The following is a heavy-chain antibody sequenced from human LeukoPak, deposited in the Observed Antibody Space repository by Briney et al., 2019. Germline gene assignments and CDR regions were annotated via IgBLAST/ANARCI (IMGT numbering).Heavy chain of an antibody. D-gene: IGHD2-2*01. V-gene: IGHV3-13*01. CDR3: ERGSCSSSSCYERLNGLDV. J-gene: IGHJ6*02. CDR2: IDAAGDT. Sequence: GGSLRLSCAASGSTFSNYDMHWVRQAAGKGLEWVSSIDAAGDTSYPGSVKGPFTISRENAKNSFYLQMNSLRAGDTAVYYCERGSCSSSSCYERLNGLDVWGQGTPVTVSS. CDR1: GSTFSNYD.